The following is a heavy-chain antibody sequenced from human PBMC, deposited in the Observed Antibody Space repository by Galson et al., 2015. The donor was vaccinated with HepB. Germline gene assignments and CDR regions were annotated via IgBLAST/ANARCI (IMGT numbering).Heavy chain of an antibody. CDR3: ARDRRRDGYNYGVVFPDY. Sequence: SLRLSCAASGFTFSDYYMSWIRQAPGKGLEWVSYISSSGSTIYYADSVKGRFTISRDSAKNSLYLQMNSLRAEDTAVYYCARDRRRDGYNYGVVFPDYWGQGTLVTVSS. J-gene: IGHJ4*02. CDR2: ISSSGSTI. V-gene: IGHV3-11*01. CDR1: GFTFSDYY. D-gene: IGHD5-24*01.